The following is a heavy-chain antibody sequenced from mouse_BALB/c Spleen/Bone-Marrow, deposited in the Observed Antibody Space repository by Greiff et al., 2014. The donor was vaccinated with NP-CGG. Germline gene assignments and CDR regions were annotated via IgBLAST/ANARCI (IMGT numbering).Heavy chain of an antibody. V-gene: IGHV1-5*01. CDR3: SRNGDSLFAY. J-gene: IGHJ3*01. CDR1: GYNFKNSW. D-gene: IGHD3-3*01. Sequence: EVQLVESGAVLARPGASLRMSCKASGYNFKNSWINWIKQRPGQGLEWIGAIYPGNNDAKYTQKFKAKAKLTAVTSTSTAHMDRISSTNDDVAVYDRSRNGDSLFAYWGQGTPVTVSS. CDR2: IYPGNNDA.